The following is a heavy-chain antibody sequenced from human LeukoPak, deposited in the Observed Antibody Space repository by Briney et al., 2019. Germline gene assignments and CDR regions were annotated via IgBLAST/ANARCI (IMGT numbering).Heavy chain of an antibody. CDR2: IYSDNT. CDR3: ARESPVYDSSYNWFDP. J-gene: IGHJ5*02. D-gene: IGHD3-22*01. V-gene: IGHV3-53*01. CDR1: GFTVSSNS. Sequence: GGSLRLSCTVSGFTVSSNSMSWVRQAPGKGLEWVSFIYSDNTHYSDSVKGRFTISRDNSKNTLYLQMNSLRAEDTAVYYCARESPVYDSSYNWFDPWGQGTLVTVSS.